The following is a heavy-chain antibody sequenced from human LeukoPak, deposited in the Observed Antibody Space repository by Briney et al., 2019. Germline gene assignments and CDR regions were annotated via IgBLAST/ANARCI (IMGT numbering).Heavy chain of an antibody. V-gene: IGHV1-69*13. CDR1: GGTFSSYA. Sequence: ASVKVSCKASGGTFSSYAISWVRQAPGQGLEWMGGIIPIIGTANYAQKFQGRVTITADESTSTAYMELSSLRSEDTAVYYCARDQGYYGSGSYNLDYWGQGTLVTVSS. J-gene: IGHJ4*02. CDR2: IIPIIGTA. CDR3: ARDQGYYGSGSYNLDY. D-gene: IGHD3-10*01.